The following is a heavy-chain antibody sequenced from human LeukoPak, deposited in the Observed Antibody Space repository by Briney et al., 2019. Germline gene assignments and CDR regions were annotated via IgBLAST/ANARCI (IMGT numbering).Heavy chain of an antibody. D-gene: IGHD3-10*01. CDR2: IYYSGST. J-gene: IGHJ6*03. Sequence: SETLSLTCTVSGGSISSYYWSWIRQPPGKGLEGIGYIYYSGSTNYNPSLKSRVTISVDTSKNQFSLKLSSVTAADTAVYYCARVSYYGSGSYAYMDVWGKGTTVTISS. V-gene: IGHV4-59*01. CDR3: ARVSYYGSGSYAYMDV. CDR1: GGSISSYY.